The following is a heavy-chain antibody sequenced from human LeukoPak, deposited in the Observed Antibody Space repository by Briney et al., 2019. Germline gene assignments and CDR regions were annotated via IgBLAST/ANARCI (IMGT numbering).Heavy chain of an antibody. CDR2: IYYSRST. V-gene: IGHV4-59*01. Sequence: GSLRLSCAASGFTFSDYYMSWIRQAPGKGLEWIGHIYYSRSTNYSPSLKSRVTISIDTSRKQFSLKVSSVTAADTAMYYCAKWSDYANAFDIWGQGTVVIVSS. CDR3: AKWSDYANAFDI. D-gene: IGHD4-17*01. CDR1: GFTFSDYY. J-gene: IGHJ3*02.